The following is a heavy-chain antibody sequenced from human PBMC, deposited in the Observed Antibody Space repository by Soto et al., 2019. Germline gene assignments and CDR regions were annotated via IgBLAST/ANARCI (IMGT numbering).Heavy chain of an antibody. J-gene: IGHJ4*02. V-gene: IGHV3-33*01. CDR2: IWYDGSNK. Sequence: GGSLRLSCAASGFTFSSYGMHWVRQAPGKGLEWVAVIWYDGSNKYYADSVKGRFTISRDNSKNTLYLQMNSLRAEDTAVYCCARDLRSLEPTAFDYWGQGTLVTVSS. CDR3: ARDLRSLEPTAFDY. D-gene: IGHD1-1*01. CDR1: GFTFSSYG.